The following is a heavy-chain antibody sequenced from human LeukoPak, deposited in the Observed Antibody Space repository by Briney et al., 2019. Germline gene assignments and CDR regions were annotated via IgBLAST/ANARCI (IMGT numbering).Heavy chain of an antibody. V-gene: IGHV3-30*04. CDR1: GFTFSSYA. J-gene: IGHJ6*02. D-gene: IGHD2-15*01. CDR2: ISYDGSNK. Sequence: PGGSLRLSCAASGFTFSSYAMHWVRQAPGKGLEWVAVISYDGSNKYYADSVKGRFTISRDNSKNTLYLQMNSLRAEDTAVYYCARDLWPEVDYYGTDVWGQGTTVNVSS. CDR3: ARDLWPEVDYYGTDV.